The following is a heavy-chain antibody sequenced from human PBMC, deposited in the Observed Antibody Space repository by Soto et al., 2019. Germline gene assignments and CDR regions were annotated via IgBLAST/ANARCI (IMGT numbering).Heavy chain of an antibody. D-gene: IGHD1-7*01. CDR2: ARNKANSYTT. CDR3: ARLLGTSFDF. J-gene: IGHJ4*02. V-gene: IGHV3-72*01. Sequence: GGSLRLSCAASGFTFSDHHMDWVRQAPGKGLEWVGRARNKANSYTTAYAASVKGRFTISRDDSKNSLSLQMNSLKTEDTAVYFCARLLGTSFDFRGQGTLVTVST. CDR1: GFTFSDHH.